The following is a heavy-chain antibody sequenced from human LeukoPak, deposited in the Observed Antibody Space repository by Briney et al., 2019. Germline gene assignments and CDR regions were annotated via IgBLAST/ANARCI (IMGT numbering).Heavy chain of an antibody. CDR2: IVPIFDTT. CDR1: GCTFNSYT. V-gene: IGHV1-69*08. CDR3: SGDLHCHHDS. Sequence: GSSVKVSCKASGCTFNSYTIHWVRQAPGQGLEWMGRIVPIFDTTAYAQNFLGRLTISADKSTTTVYMELTRLTSEDTAMYYCSGDLHCHHDSWCQGTLVIVSS. D-gene: IGHD3-16*01. J-gene: IGHJ5*02.